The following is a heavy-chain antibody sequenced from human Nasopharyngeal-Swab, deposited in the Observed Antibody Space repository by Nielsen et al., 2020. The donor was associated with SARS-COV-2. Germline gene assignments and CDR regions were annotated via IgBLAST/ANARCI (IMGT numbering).Heavy chain of an antibody. V-gene: IGHV3-30*04. CDR3: ARDRSGWYLDY. D-gene: IGHD6-19*01. CDR1: GFTFSSYA. Sequence: GESLKISCAASGFTFSSYAMHWVRQAPGKGLEWVAVISYDGSNKYYADSVKGRFTISRDNSKNTLYLQMNSLRAEDMAVYYCARDRSGWYLDYWGQGTLVTVSS. CDR2: ISYDGSNK. J-gene: IGHJ4*02.